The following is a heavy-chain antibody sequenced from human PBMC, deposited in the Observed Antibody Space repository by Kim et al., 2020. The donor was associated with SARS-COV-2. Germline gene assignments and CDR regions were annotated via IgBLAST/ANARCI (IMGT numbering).Heavy chain of an antibody. CDR3: ARGRIQLWCHFDY. CDR1: GFTFSSYW. J-gene: IGHJ4*02. D-gene: IGHD5-18*01. CDR2: IKQDGSEK. V-gene: IGHV3-7*03. Sequence: GGSLRLSCAASGFTFSSYWMSWVRQAPGKGLEWVANIKQDGSEKYYVDSVKGRFTISRDNAKNSLYLQMNSLRAEDTAVYYCARGRIQLWCHFDYWVQGTLVTVSS.